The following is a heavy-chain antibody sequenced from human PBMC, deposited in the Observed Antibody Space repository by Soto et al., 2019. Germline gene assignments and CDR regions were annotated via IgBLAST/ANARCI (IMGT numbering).Heavy chain of an antibody. CDR2: IIPIFGTA. D-gene: IGHD4-17*01. CDR1: GGTFSSYA. V-gene: IGHV1-69*13. J-gene: IGHJ3*02. Sequence: SVKVSCRASGGTFSSYAISWVRQAPGQGLEWMGGIIPIFGTANYAQKFQGRVTITADESTSTAYMELSSLRSEDTAVYYCARDQDYARAFDIWGQGTMVTVSS. CDR3: ARDQDYARAFDI.